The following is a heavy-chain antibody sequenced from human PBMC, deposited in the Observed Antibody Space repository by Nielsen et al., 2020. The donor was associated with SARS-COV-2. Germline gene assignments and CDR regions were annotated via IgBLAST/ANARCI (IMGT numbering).Heavy chain of an antibody. J-gene: IGHJ4*02. CDR2: IKEDGSDK. Sequence: GESLKISCAGSGFTFSRYWMSWVRQAPGKGLEWVANIKEDGSDKYYVDSVKGRFTISRDNARNTLYLQMNSLRVEDTAVYYCARVGFYGDPEYLDYWGPGTLVTVSS. V-gene: IGHV3-7*01. CDR3: ARVGFYGDPEYLDY. CDR1: GFTFSRYW. D-gene: IGHD4-17*01.